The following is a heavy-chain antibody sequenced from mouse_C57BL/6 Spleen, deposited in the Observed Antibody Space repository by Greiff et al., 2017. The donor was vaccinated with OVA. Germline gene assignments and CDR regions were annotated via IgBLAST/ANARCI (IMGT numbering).Heavy chain of an antibody. CDR3: ARGVTRDYYAMDY. Sequence: DVMLVESGGGLVKPGGSLKLSCAASGFTFSDYGMHWVRQAPEKGLEWVAYISSGSSTIYYADTVKGRFTISRDNAKNTLFLQMTSLRSEDTAMYYCARGVTRDYYAMDYWGQGTSVTVSS. CDR2: ISSGSSTI. D-gene: IGHD2-3*01. V-gene: IGHV5-17*01. CDR1: GFTFSDYG. J-gene: IGHJ4*01.